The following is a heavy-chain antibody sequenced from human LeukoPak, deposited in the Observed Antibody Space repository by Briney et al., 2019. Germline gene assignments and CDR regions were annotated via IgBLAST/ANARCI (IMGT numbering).Heavy chain of an antibody. CDR2: ISANNGHT. CDR1: GYIFTSYG. V-gene: IGHV1-18*01. Sequence: ASVTVSCKASGYIFTSYGLSWVRQPPGQGLEWMGWISANNGHTHYAQKFKGRLTITRDMSTRTVDMELRSLRSDDTAVYYCARDMRHYRYYESDEYYFNFEYWGQGTLGTASS. J-gene: IGHJ4*02. D-gene: IGHD3-22*01. CDR3: ARDMRHYRYYESDEYYFNFEY.